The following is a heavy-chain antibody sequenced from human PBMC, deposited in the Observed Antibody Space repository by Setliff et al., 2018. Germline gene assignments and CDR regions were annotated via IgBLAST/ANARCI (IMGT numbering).Heavy chain of an antibody. CDR1: GGTFSSYT. D-gene: IGHD5-18*01. J-gene: IGHJ6*03. CDR3: AREGVDTRSSTDYRYYMDV. CDR2: IIPIFGTA. V-gene: IGHV1-69*13. Sequence: GASVKVSCKASGGTFSSYTINWVRQAPGQGLEWMGGIIPIFGTANHAQNFQGRVTITADESTDTAYMELSSLRFEDTAVYYCAREGVDTRSSTDYRYYMDVWGKGTTVTVSS.